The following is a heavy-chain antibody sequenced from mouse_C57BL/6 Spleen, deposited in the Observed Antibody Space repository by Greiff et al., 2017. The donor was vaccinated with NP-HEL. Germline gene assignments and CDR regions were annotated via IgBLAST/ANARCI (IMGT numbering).Heavy chain of an antibody. Sequence: EVQLVESGPGLVKPSQSLSLTCSVTGYSITSGYYWNWIRQFPGNKLEWMGYISYDGSNNYNPSLKNRISITRDTSKNQFFLKLNSVTTEDTATYYCARDLFSSGYFDYWGQGTTLTVSS. CDR3: ARDLFSSGYFDY. V-gene: IGHV3-6*01. CDR1: GYSITSGYY. J-gene: IGHJ2*01. D-gene: IGHD3-2*02. CDR2: ISYDGSN.